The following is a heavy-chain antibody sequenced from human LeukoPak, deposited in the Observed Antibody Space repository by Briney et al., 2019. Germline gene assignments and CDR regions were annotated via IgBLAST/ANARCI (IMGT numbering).Heavy chain of an antibody. J-gene: IGHJ4*02. CDR3: ARDLGSIASDY. V-gene: IGHV3-21*01. Sequence: PGGPLRLSCPAPGFTFRSYSMNWVRKAPGKGLEWVSSISSSSSYIYYADSVKGRFTISRDNAKNSLYLQMNSLRAEDTAVYYCARDLGSIASDYWGQGTLVTVSS. CDR2: ISSSSSYI. D-gene: IGHD6-6*01. CDR1: GFTFRSYS.